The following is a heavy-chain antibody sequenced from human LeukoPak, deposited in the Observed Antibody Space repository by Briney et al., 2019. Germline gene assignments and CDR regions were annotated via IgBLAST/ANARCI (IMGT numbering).Heavy chain of an antibody. D-gene: IGHD6-19*01. Sequence: SETLSLTCTVSAGSISSSSYYWGWIRQPPGKGLEWIGSIYYSGSTYYNPSLKSRVTISVDTSKNQFSLKLSSVTAADTAVYYCARPTAVAGTFDYWGQGTLVTVSS. CDR3: ARPTAVAGTFDY. J-gene: IGHJ4*02. CDR2: IYYSGST. V-gene: IGHV4-39*01. CDR1: AGSISSSSYY.